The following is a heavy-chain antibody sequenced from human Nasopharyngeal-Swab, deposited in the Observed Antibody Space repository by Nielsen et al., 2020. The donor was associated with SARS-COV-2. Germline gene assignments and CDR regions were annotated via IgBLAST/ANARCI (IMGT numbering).Heavy chain of an antibody. J-gene: IGHJ5*02. CDR3: ATGAVVAATGWFDP. Sequence: ASVKVSCKVSGYALTELSMHWVRQAPAKGLEWMGGFDPEDGETIYAQKFQGRVTMTEDTSTDTAYMELSSLSSEDTAVYYCATGAVVAATGWFDPWGQGTPVTVSS. CDR1: GYALTELS. V-gene: IGHV1-24*01. D-gene: IGHD2-15*01. CDR2: FDPEDGET.